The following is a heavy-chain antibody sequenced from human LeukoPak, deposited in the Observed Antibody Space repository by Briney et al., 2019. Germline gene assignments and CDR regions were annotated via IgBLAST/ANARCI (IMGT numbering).Heavy chain of an antibody. CDR2: IWYDGSNE. J-gene: IGHJ4*02. V-gene: IGHV3-33*01. CDR1: GYTFTGYY. D-gene: IGHD2-21*01. CDR3: ARALWPYYFDY. Sequence: SCKASGYTFTGYYMHWVRQAPGKGLEWVAIIWYDGSNEYYADSVKGRFTISRDNSKNTLYLQMNSLRAEDTAVYYCARALWPYYFDYWGQGTLVTVSS.